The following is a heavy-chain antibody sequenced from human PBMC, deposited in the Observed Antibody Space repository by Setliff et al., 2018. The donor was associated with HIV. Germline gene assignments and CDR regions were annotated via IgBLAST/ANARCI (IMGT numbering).Heavy chain of an antibody. V-gene: IGHV4-34*01. CDR2: INHSGST. CDR1: GGSFSGYY. CDR3: ARAGTTMAATGYYFDH. Sequence: PSETLSLTCAVYGGSFSGYYWSWIRQPPGKGLEWFGEINHSGSTNYNPSLKSRVTISVDTSKNQFSLQLNSVTPEDTAVYFCARAGTTMAATGYYFDHWGQGTLVTVSS. D-gene: IGHD6-13*01. J-gene: IGHJ4*02.